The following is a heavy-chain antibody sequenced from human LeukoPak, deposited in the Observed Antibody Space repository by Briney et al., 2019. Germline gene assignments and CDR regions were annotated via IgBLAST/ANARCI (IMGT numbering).Heavy chain of an antibody. J-gene: IGHJ4*02. CDR2: TYYRSKWYN. D-gene: IGHD1-26*01. CDR1: GDSVSSNSAA. V-gene: IGHV6-1*01. Sequence: SQTLSLTCVISGDSVSSNSAAWSWVRQSPLRGLEWLGRTYYRSKWYNDYAESVKGRITINPDTSKNHFSLQLNSVTPEDTAVYYCARWEGRGGTSPYYFDFWAQGTLVTVSS. CDR3: ARWEGRGGTSPYYFDF.